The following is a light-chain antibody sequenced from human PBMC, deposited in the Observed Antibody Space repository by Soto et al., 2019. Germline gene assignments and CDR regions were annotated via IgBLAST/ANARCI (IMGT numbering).Light chain of an antibody. CDR2: AAS. Sequence: DIQMTQSQSSLSASVGDIVTITCRASQGIINYLAWYQQKPGKVPKRLIYAASTLQSGVPSRFSDSGSGTEFTLTISSLQAEEFATYYCQKYNSAPLTFPGGTNLDI. J-gene: IGKJ4*01. V-gene: IGKV1-27*01. CDR3: QKYNSAPLT. CDR1: QGIINY.